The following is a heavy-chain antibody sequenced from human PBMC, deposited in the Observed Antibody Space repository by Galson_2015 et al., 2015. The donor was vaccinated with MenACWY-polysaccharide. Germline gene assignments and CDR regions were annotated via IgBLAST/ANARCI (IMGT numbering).Heavy chain of an antibody. D-gene: IGHD2-21*01. J-gene: IGHJ3*02. V-gene: IGHV3-33*01. CDR3: AREGIKIFFPPFDT. CDR2: IQYDGSNK. Sequence: SLRLSCAASGSRFSNSGMHWVRQAPGKGLEWVAVIQYDGSNKVYADSVKGRFTISRDNSKNTVFLEMNTLGVEDTAVYYCAREGIKIFFPPFDTWGQGTRAPVPP. CDR1: GSRFSNSG.